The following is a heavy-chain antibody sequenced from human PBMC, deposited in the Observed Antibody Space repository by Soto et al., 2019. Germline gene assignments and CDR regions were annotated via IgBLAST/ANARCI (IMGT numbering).Heavy chain of an antibody. CDR3: ARAVAVPADFDY. Sequence: ASVKVSCKVSGYTLTGLSMHWVRQAPGKGLEWMGGFDPEDGETIYAQKFQGRVTMTEDTSTDTAYMELSSLRSEDTAVYYCARAVAVPADFDYWGQGTLVTVSS. J-gene: IGHJ4*02. V-gene: IGHV1-24*01. CDR1: GYTLTGLS. CDR2: FDPEDGET. D-gene: IGHD6-19*01.